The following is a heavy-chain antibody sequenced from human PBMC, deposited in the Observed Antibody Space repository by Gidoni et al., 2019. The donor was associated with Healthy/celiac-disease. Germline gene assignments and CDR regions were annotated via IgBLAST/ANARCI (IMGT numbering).Heavy chain of an antibody. D-gene: IGHD2-21*01. CDR3: ARVVEAYCGGDCYSNDY. V-gene: IGHV3-21*01. CDR1: GFTFSSYS. Sequence: EVQLVESGGGLVKPGGSLRLSCAASGFTFSSYSMNWVRQAPGKWLEWVSSISSSSSYIYYADSVKGRFTISRDNAKNSLYLQMNSLRAEDTAVYYCARVVEAYCGGDCYSNDYWGQGTLVTVSS. J-gene: IGHJ4*02. CDR2: ISSSSSYI.